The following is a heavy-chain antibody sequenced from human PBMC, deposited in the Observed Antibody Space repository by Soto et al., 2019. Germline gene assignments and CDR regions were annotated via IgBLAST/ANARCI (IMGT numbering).Heavy chain of an antibody. Sequence: SLRLSCAASGFTFSTYNMNWVRQSPGKGLEWVSSINGRGNYIYYEDSVKGRFTISRDNAKKSLYLQMNSLRAEDTAVYYCARDDGIVGATSAFDYWGQGTLVTVSS. D-gene: IGHD1-26*01. CDR3: ARDDGIVGATSAFDY. CDR1: GFTFSTYN. J-gene: IGHJ4*02. V-gene: IGHV3-21*01. CDR2: INGRGNYI.